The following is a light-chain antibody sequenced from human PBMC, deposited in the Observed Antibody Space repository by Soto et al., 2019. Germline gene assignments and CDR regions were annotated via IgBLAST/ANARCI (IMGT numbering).Light chain of an antibody. CDR3: SSYTSSSTLV. J-gene: IGLJ2*01. CDR1: SSDVGAYNY. V-gene: IGLV2-14*01. Sequence: QSVLTQSASVSGSPGQSITISCTGTSSDVGAYNYVSWYQQHPGKAPKLIIYEVSNRPSGVSNRFSGSKSGNTASLTISGLQAEDEADYYCSSYTSSSTLVFGGGTKLTVL. CDR2: EVS.